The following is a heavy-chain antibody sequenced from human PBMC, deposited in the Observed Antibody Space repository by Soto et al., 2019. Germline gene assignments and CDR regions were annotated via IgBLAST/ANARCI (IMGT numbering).Heavy chain of an antibody. CDR3: ARGGMAYSSSSSLWYFDL. CDR2: ITTSSSYL. Sequence: EVQLVESGGGLVKPGGSLRLSCAASGFAFSSFGMNWVRQAPGKGLEWVSAITTSSSYLYYADSMKGRFTISRDNAKNSLYLQMNSLRAEDTAVYYCARGGMAYSSSSSLWYFDLWGRGTLVTVSS. J-gene: IGHJ2*01. CDR1: GFAFSSFG. D-gene: IGHD6-6*01. V-gene: IGHV3-21*01.